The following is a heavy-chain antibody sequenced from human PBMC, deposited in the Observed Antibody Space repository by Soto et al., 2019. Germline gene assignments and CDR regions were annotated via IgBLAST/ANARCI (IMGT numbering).Heavy chain of an antibody. V-gene: IGHV1-18*01. CDR1: GYTFTSYV. CDR3: ARVKGSLYDFWSGYGGMFDY. Sequence: ASVKVSCKASGYTFTSYVISWVRQAPGQGLEWMGWISAYNGNTNYAQKLQGRVTMTTDTSTSTAYMELRSLRSDDTAVYYCARVKGSLYDFWSGYGGMFDYRGQGTQVTVSS. D-gene: IGHD3-3*01. CDR2: ISAYNGNT. J-gene: IGHJ4*02.